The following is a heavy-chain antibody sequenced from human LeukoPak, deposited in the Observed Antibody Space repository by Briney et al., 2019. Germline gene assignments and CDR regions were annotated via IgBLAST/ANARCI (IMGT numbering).Heavy chain of an antibody. CDR2: IRAGGDRT. Sequence: GESLRLSCAASGFTFSSYAMSWVRQAPGKGLEWVSGIRAGGDRTYYADSVKGRFTISRDNSNNMLYLQMNSLKTEDTAVYYCARPRPGGFEFDYWGQGTLVTVSS. CDR3: ARPRPGGFEFDY. V-gene: IGHV3-23*01. D-gene: IGHD3-10*01. J-gene: IGHJ4*02. CDR1: GFTFSSYA.